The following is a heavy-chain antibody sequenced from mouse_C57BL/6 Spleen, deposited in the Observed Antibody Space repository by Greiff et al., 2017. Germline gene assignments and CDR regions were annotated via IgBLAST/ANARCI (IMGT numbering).Heavy chain of an antibody. J-gene: IGHJ2*01. D-gene: IGHD3-2*02. CDR2: IDPENGDT. CDR3: TTEAAQATDY. Sequence: VQLKQSGAELVRPGASVKLSCTASGFNIKDDYMHWVKQRPEQGLEWIGWIDPENGDTEYASKFQGKATITADPSSNTAYLQLSSLESEDTAVYYCTTEAAQATDYWGPGTTRTVSS. V-gene: IGHV14-4*01. CDR1: GFNIKDDY.